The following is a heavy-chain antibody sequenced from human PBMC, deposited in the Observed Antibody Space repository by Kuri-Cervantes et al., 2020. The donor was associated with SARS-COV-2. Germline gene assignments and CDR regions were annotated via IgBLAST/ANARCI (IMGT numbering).Heavy chain of an antibody. V-gene: IGHV1-58*01. J-gene: IGHJ6*01. D-gene: IGHD6-19*01. CDR1: GFTFTSSA. CDR2: IDVGSSNT. CDR3: AEDGKQWLDYYYGMEL. Sequence: SVKVSCKASGFTFTSSAVQWVRQARGQRLEWIGWIDVGSSNTNYAQKFQERVTITRDMSTSTAYMELSSLRSEDTAVYYCAEDGKQWLDYYYGMELWGQGTTV.